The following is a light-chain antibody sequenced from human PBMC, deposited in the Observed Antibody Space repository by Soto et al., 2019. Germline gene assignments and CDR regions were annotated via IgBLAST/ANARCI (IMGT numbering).Light chain of an antibody. J-gene: IGKJ5*01. CDR2: GAS. CDR3: QLYSRSPKT. CDR1: QSVSSSY. Sequence: EIVLTQSPGTLSLSPGERATLSCRASQSVSSSYLAWYQQKPGQAPRLLIYGASSRATGIPDRFSGSGSGTDFTLTVSRLEPVDYAASYTQLYSRSPKTFGPGT. V-gene: IGKV3-20*01.